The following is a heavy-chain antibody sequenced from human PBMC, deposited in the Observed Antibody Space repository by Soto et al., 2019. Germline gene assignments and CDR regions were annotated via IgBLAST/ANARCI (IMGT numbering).Heavy chain of an antibody. V-gene: IGHV3-33*01. D-gene: IGHD4-17*01. CDR3: ARDEGYGDFLAPDY. J-gene: IGHJ4*02. CDR1: GFTFSSYG. CDR2: IWYDGSNK. Sequence: QVQLVESGGGVVQPGRSLRLSCAASGFTFSSYGMHWVRQAPGKGLEWVAVIWYDGSNKNYADSVKGRFTISRDNSKNTLYLQMNSLRAEDTAVYYCARDEGYGDFLAPDYWGQGTLVTVSS.